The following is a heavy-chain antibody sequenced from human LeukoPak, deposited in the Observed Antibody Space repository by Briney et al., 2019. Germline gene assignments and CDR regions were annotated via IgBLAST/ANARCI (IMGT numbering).Heavy chain of an antibody. D-gene: IGHD3-10*01. CDR3: AKSELRMVRGVIIMPYYFDY. J-gene: IGHJ4*02. CDR2: ISGSGGST. Sequence: GGSLRLSCAASGFTFSTYSINWVRQAPGKGLEWVSAISGSGGSTYYADSVRGRFTISRDNSKNTLYLQMNSLRAEDTAVYYCAKSELRMVRGVIIMPYYFDYWGQGTLVTVSS. V-gene: IGHV3-23*01. CDR1: GFTFSTYS.